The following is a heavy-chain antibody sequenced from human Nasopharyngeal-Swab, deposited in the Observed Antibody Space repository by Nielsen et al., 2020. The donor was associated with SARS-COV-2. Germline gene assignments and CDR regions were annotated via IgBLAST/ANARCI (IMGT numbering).Heavy chain of an antibody. D-gene: IGHD3-9*01. Sequence: WVRQAPGQGLEWMGWISDYNGNTNYAQKLQGRVTMTTDTSTSTAYMELRSLRSDDTAVYYCARDDYDILTGYYTGGIYWGQGTLVTVSS. V-gene: IGHV1-18*01. CDR3: ARDDYDILTGYYTGGIY. J-gene: IGHJ4*02. CDR2: ISDYNGNT.